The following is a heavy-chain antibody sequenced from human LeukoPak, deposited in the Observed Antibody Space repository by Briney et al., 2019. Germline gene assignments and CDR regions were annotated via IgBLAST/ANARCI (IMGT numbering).Heavy chain of an antibody. Sequence: PSETLSLTCTVSSGSINSYYWSWIRQPPGKGLEWIGYIYYSGSTNCNPSLKSRVTISVDTSKNQFSLKLSSVTAADTAVYYCASLRRDGYNYYDYWGQGTLVTVSS. CDR1: SGSINSYY. D-gene: IGHD5-24*01. J-gene: IGHJ4*02. V-gene: IGHV4-59*01. CDR3: ASLRRDGYNYYDY. CDR2: IYYSGST.